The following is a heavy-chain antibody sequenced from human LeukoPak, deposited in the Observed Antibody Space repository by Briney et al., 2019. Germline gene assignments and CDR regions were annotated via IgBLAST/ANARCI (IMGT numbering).Heavy chain of an antibody. V-gene: IGHV3-30-3*01. J-gene: IGHJ4*02. Sequence: GRSLRLSCAASGFTFSSYAMHWVRQAPGKGLEWVAVISYDGSNKYYADSVKGRFTISRDNSKNTLYLQMNSLRAEGTAVYYCASYVISGSYFDYWGQGTLVTVSS. CDR2: ISYDGSNK. CDR3: ASYVISGSYFDY. CDR1: GFTFSSYA. D-gene: IGHD1-26*01.